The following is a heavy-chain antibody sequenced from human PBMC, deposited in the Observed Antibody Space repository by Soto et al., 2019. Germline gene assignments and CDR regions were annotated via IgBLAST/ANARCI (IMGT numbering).Heavy chain of an antibody. CDR1: GFTFSDYA. D-gene: IGHD1-26*01. CDR2: ISSGGGSP. Sequence: LRLSCAASGFTFSDYAMSWVRQAPGKGLEWVSSISSGGGSPYYADSVKGRFAISRNNSKNTLFLQMNSLRAEDTAVYYCAKGDGRIVPRHFDYWGQGTLVTVSS. V-gene: IGHV3-23*01. CDR3: AKGDGRIVPRHFDY. J-gene: IGHJ4*02.